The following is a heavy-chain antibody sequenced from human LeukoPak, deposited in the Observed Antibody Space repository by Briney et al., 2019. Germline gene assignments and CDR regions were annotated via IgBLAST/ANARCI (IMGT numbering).Heavy chain of an antibody. D-gene: IGHD6-13*01. CDR1: GFSFSSYG. V-gene: IGHV3-23*01. CDR2: ISGSGGST. CDR3: AKRVSIAAAGYAFDI. Sequence: GGSLRLSCVASGFSFSSYGMHWVRQAPGKGLEWVSAISGSGGSTYYADSVKGRFTISRDNSKNTLYLQMNSLRAEDTAVYYCAKRVSIAAAGYAFDIWGQGTMVTVSS. J-gene: IGHJ3*02.